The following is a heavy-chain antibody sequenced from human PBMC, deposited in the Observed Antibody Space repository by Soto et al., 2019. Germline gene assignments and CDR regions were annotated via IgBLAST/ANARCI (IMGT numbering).Heavy chain of an antibody. CDR3: ARKGKSAYFNWFDP. J-gene: IGHJ5*01. Sequence: PGESLKISCRTSGYKFTSSWSAWVRQMPGKGLEWRGIIFSSDSDTRYSQSFQVQVTISADMSTITVFLQCASIKDSDPAVYFCARKGKSAYFNWFDPWGQGTLVTVSS. V-gene: IGHV5-51*01. CDR2: IFSSDSDT. CDR1: GYKFTSSW. D-gene: IGHD3-3*01.